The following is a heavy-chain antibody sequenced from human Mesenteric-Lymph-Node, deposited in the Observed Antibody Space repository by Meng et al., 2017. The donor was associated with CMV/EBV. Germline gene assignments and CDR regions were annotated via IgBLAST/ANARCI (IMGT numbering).Heavy chain of an antibody. D-gene: IGHD4-11*01. CDR3: AKDGAVTSSYGMDV. J-gene: IGHJ6*02. V-gene: IGHV3-43D*03. Sequence: GESLKISCAASGFTFADYAMHWVRQAPGKGLEWVSLISWDGGSTYYADSVKGRFTISRDNSKNSLYLQMNSLRAEDTALYYCAKDGAVTSSYGMDVWGQGTTVTVSS. CDR1: GFTFADYA. CDR2: ISWDGGST.